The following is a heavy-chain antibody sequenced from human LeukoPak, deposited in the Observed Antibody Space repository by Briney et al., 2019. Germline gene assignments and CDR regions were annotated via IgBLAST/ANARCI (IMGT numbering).Heavy chain of an antibody. CDR3: AGTITGRYSSSSFDY. V-gene: IGHV4-4*07. D-gene: IGHD6-6*01. Sequence: PSETLSLTCTVSGGSISSYYWSWIRQPAGKGLEWIGRIYTSGSTNYNPSLKSRVTMSVDTSKNQFSLKLSSVTAADTAVYYCAGTITGRYSSSSFDYWGQGTLVTVSS. CDR2: IYTSGST. J-gene: IGHJ4*02. CDR1: GGSISSYY.